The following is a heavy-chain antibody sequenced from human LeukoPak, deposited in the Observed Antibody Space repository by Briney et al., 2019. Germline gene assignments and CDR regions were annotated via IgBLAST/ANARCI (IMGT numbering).Heavy chain of an antibody. CDR2: ISGSGGST. J-gene: IGHJ4*02. CDR3: ASYGPYYYDSSVSY. V-gene: IGHV3-23*01. CDR1: GFTFSSYG. D-gene: IGHD3-22*01. Sequence: PGGTLRLSCAASGFTFSSYGMSWVRQAPGKGLEWVSAISGSGGSTYYADSVKGRFTISRDNSKNTLYLQMNSLRAEDTAVYYCASYGPYYYDSSVSYWGQGTLVTVSS.